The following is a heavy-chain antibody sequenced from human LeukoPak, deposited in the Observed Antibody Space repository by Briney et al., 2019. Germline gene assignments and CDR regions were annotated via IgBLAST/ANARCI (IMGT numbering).Heavy chain of an antibody. CDR2: IRYDGSNK. V-gene: IGHV3-30*02. J-gene: IGHJ6*02. CDR1: GFTFSSYG. Sequence: GGSLRLSCAASGFTFSSYGMHWVRQAPGKCLEWVAFIRYDGSNKYYADSVKGRFTISRDNSKNTLYLQMNSLRAEDTAVYYCAKDDSYGSGPYGMDVWGQGTTVTVSS. D-gene: IGHD3-10*01. CDR3: AKDDSYGSGPYGMDV.